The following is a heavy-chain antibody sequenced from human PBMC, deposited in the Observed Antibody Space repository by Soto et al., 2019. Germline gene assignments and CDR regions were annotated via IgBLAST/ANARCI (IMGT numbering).Heavy chain of an antibody. J-gene: IGHJ6*02. D-gene: IGHD1-7*01. CDR3: GTTSQDYYYYGMDV. CDR2: IRSKAYGGTT. CDR1: GFTFGDYA. V-gene: IGHV3-49*03. Sequence: GGSLRLSCTASGFTFGDYAMSWFRQAPGKGLEWVGFIRSKAYGGTTEYAASVKGRFTISRDDSKSIAYLQMNSLKTEDTAVYYSGTTSQDYYYYGMDVWGQGTTVTVSS.